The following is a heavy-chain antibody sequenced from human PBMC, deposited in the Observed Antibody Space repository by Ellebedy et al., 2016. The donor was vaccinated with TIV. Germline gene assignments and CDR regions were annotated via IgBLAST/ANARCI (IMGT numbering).Heavy chain of an antibody. V-gene: IGHV5-51*01. J-gene: IGHJ3*02. D-gene: IGHD1-7*01. CDR3: ARLRELLGADGFDI. CDR1: GYNFADHW. CDR2: IYPGDSDT. Sequence: GESLKISCQGSGYNFADHWIAWVRQMPGEGLEYMGIIYPGDSDTRYSPSFQGQVTISVDKSFRTALLQWISLKASDTAMYYCARLRELLGADGFDIWGQGTMVTVSS.